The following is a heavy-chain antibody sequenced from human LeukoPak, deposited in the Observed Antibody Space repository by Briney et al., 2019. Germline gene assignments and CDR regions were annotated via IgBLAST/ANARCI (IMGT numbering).Heavy chain of an antibody. V-gene: IGHV1-2*04. CDR1: GYTFTGYY. CDR2: INPNSGGT. CDR3: ARANLKRGGSWFDP. J-gene: IGHJ5*02. D-gene: IGHD1-14*01. Sequence: ASVKVSCKASGYTFTGYYMHWVRQAPGQGLEWMGWINPNSGGTNYAQKFQGWVTMTRDTSISTAYMELSRLRSDDTAVYYCARANLKRGGSWFDPWGQGTLVTVSS.